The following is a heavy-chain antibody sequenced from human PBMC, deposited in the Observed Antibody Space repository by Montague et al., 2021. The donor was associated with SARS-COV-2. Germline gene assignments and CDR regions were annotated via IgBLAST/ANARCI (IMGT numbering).Heavy chain of an antibody. D-gene: IGHD1-26*01. CDR1: GASISTGIYY. CDR2: IRTTGHT. CDR3: ARFGSGTLEFDL. V-gene: IGHV4-61*02. J-gene: IGHJ4*02. Sequence: TLSLTCTVSGASISTGIYYWSWIRQLAGKGLEWIGRIRTTGHTDYNSSLESRVFMSVDTSTNQFSLSLTSVTAADAAVYFCARFGSGTLEFDLWGQGTLVTVSS.